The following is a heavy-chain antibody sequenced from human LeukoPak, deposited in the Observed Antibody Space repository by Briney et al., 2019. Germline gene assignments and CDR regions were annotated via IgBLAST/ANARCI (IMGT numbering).Heavy chain of an antibody. CDR3: RRRGIGYCSSTSCPDAFDI. V-gene: IGHV4-39*01. CDR2: IYYSGST. CDR1: GGSISSSSYY. Sequence: SETLSLTCIVSGGSISSSSYYSGWIRQPPGEGLEWVGSIYYSGSTYSNPSLKSRVTISVATSKNQFSLKLSSVTAADTAVYHCRRRGIGYCSSTSCPDAFDIWGQGTIVTVSS. D-gene: IGHD2-2*01. J-gene: IGHJ3*02.